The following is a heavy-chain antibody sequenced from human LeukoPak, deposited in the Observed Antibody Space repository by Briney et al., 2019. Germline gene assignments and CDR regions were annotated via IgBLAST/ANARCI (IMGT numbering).Heavy chain of an antibody. CDR3: ARSATGPFDP. D-gene: IGHD5-12*01. J-gene: IGHJ5*02. CDR1: GFTFSNYW. V-gene: IGHV3-7*01. Sequence: GGSLRLSCAASGFTFSNYWVTWIRQAPRKGLEWVANIKQDGSQKFYVDSVKGRFTISRDNAKNSLYLQMNSLRAEDTAVYYCARSATGPFDPWGQGTLVTVSS. CDR2: IKQDGSQK.